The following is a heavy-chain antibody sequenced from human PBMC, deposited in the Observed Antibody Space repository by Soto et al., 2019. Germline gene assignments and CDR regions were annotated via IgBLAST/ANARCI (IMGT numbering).Heavy chain of an antibody. V-gene: IGHV1-58*01. Sequence: ASVKVSCKASGFTFTSSAVQWVRQARGQRLEWIGWIVVGSGNTNYAQKFQERVTITRDMSTSTAYMELSSVTAADTAVYYCARHRTVSAGYSSSWYEASDAFDIWGQGTMVTVSS. CDR1: GFTFTSSA. D-gene: IGHD6-13*01. CDR3: ARHRTVSAGYSSSWYEASDAFDI. CDR2: IVVGSGNT. J-gene: IGHJ3*02.